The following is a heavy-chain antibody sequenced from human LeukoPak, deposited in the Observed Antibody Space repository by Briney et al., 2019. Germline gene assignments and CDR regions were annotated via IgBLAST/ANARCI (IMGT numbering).Heavy chain of an antibody. J-gene: IGHJ4*02. D-gene: IGHD1-1*01. CDR3: AGYLRKGGYYFDY. CDR2: IYPGDSDT. Sequence: GESLKISCQAFGYSFTSYWIGWVRQMPGKGLEWMGIIYPGDSDTRYSPSFQGQVTISADKSISTAYLQWSSLKASDTAMYYCAGYLRKGGYYFDYWGQGTLVTVSS. CDR1: GYSFTSYW. V-gene: IGHV5-51*01.